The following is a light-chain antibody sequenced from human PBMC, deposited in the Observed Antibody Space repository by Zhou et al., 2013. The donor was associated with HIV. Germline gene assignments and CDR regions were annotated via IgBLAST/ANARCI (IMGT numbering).Light chain of an antibody. J-gene: IGKJ2*01. V-gene: IGKV1-39*01. CDR2: AAS. CDR1: QRISSY. CDR3: QQSYSSLYT. Sequence: DIQMTQSPSSLSASIGDRVTITCRASQRISSYLNWYQQKPGKAPKLLIYAASSLQSGVPSRFSGSGSGTDFTLTISSLQPEDFATYYCQQSYSSLYTFGQGTKLKIK.